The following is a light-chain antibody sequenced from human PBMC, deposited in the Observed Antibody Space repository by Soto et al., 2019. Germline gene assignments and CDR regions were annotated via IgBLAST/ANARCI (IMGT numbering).Light chain of an antibody. V-gene: IGLV2-14*01. CDR1: SNDIGGYNY. J-gene: IGLJ1*01. Sequence: QSVLTQPASVSGSPGQSITIPCTGSSNDIGGYNYVSWYQQHPGKAPKLMIYEVSNRPSGVSNRFSGSKSGNTASLTISGLQAEDEADYYCSSYTSSSTYVFGTGTKLTVL. CDR3: SSYTSSSTYV. CDR2: EVS.